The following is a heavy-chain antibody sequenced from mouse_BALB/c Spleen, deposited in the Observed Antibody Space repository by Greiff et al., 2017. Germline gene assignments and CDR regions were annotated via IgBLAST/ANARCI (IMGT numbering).Heavy chain of an antibody. J-gene: IGHJ3*01. CDR2: IWAGGST. CDR3: ARGGYDGPGFAY. V-gene: IGHV2-9*02. Sequence: QVQLEESGPGLVAPSQSLSITCTVSGFSLTSYGVHWVRQPPGKGLEWLGVIWAGGSTNYNSALMSSLSISKDNSKSQFFLKMNSLQTDDTAMYYCARGGYDGPGFAYWGQGTLVTVSA. D-gene: IGHD2-14*01. CDR1: GFSLTSYG.